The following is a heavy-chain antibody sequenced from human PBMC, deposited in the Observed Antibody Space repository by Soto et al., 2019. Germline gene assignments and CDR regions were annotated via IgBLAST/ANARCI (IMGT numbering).Heavy chain of an antibody. CDR2: ISGSGGGT. V-gene: IGHV3-23*01. Sequence: SGGPLRLSCAASGFTFSSYAMSWVRQAPGKGLEWVSSISGSGGGTYYADSVKGRFTFSRDNSKNTLYLQMNSLRAEDTAVYYCAKFGMATTKRSPPYYIDYWGQGALVTVSS. D-gene: IGHD1-1*01. J-gene: IGHJ4*02. CDR1: GFTFSSYA. CDR3: AKFGMATTKRSPPYYIDY.